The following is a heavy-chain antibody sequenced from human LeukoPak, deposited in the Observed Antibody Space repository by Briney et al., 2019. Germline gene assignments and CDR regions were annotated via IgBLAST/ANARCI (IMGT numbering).Heavy chain of an antibody. D-gene: IGHD2-15*01. V-gene: IGHV3-15*01. CDR3: TTVLHCSGGSCYDY. CDR2: IKSKTDGGTT. Sequence: GGSLRLSCAASGFTFSNAWMRWVGQAPGEGLEGVGRIKSKTDGGTTDYAAPVKGRFTISRDDSKNTLYLQMNSLKTEDTAVYYCTTVLHCSGGSCYDYWGQGTLVTVSS. CDR1: GFTFSNAW. J-gene: IGHJ4*02.